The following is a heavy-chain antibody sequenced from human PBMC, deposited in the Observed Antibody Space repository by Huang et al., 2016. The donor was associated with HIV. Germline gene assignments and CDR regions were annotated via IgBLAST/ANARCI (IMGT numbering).Heavy chain of an antibody. D-gene: IGHD3-10*01. CDR3: ARRFRVAATRKWFDP. J-gene: IGHJ5*02. Sequence: QVQLQQWGAGLLKPSETLALTCAVYGESLGTYYWAWIRRPPGKGLQWIGEVNDGGDINYHPSLASRGTISVDISRNQVSLTLTAMTAADTATYYCARRFRVAATRKWFDPWGQGTLVIVSS. CDR1: GESLGTYY. V-gene: IGHV4-34*01. CDR2: VNDGGDI.